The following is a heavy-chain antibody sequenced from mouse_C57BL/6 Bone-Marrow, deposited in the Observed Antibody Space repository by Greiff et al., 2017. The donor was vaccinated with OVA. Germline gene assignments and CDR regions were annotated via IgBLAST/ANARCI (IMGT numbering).Heavy chain of an antibody. CDR1: GFTFSNYW. J-gene: IGHJ3*01. V-gene: IGHV6-3*01. CDR3: TEGWALAY. CDR2: IRLKSDNYAT. Sequence: EVMLVESGGGLVQPGGSMKLSCVASGFTFSNYWMNWVRQSPEKGLEWVAQIRLKSDNYATHYAESVKGRFTISRDDSKSSVYLQMNNLRAEDTGIYYCTEGWALAYWGQGTLVTVSA. D-gene: IGHD1-1*02.